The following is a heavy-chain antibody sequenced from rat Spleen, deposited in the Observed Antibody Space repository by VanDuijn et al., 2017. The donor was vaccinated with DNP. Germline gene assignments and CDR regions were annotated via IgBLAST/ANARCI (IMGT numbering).Heavy chain of an antibody. D-gene: IGHD1-12*02. CDR3: ARSDFYFDGSYYYGDWFAY. CDR2: ISYSGST. Sequence: EVQLQESGXXLVKPSXXLSLXXSVXXXSXXXNYXAXIRXXXGXKXEWMGYISYSGSTGYNPSLKSRISITRDTSKNQFFLQLNSVTTEDTATYYCARSDFYFDGSYYYGDWFAYWGQGTLVTVSS. V-gene: IGHV3-1*01. CDR1: XXSXXXNY. J-gene: IGHJ3*01.